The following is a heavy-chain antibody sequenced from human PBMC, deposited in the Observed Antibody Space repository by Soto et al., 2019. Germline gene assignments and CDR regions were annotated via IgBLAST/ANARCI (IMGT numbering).Heavy chain of an antibody. CDR1: GYTFTSYG. CDR3: ARDQGIAVAGTSDY. V-gene: IGHV1-18*01. D-gene: IGHD6-19*01. CDR2: ISAYNGNT. Sequence: ASVKVSCKASGYTFTSYGISWVRQAPGQGLEWMGWISAYNGNTNYAQKLQGRVTMTTDTSTSTAYMELRSLRSDDTAVYYCARDQGIAVAGTSDYWGQGTLVTVSS. J-gene: IGHJ4*02.